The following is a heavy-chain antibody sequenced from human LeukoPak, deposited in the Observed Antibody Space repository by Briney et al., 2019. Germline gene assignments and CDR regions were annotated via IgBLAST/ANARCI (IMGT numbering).Heavy chain of an antibody. D-gene: IGHD1-26*01. CDR3: ARDQSGSYLGIDY. J-gene: IGHJ4*02. CDR1: GFTFSSYA. Sequence: GGSLRLSCAASGFTFSSYAMHWVRQAPGKGLEYVSAISSNGGSTYYANSVKGRFTISRDNSKNTLYLQMGSLRAEDMAVYYCARDQSGSYLGIDYWGQGTLVTVSS. V-gene: IGHV3-64*01. CDR2: ISSNGGST.